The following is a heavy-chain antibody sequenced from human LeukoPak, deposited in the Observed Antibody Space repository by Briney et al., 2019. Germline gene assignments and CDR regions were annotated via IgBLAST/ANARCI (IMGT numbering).Heavy chain of an antibody. D-gene: IGHD5-18*01. CDR3: ASSRGYNNGYRALELPPSPVD. Sequence: SETLSLTCTVSGGSISSYYWSWIRQPPGKGLELIGYIHYTGSTNYNPSLKSRVTISVDTSKNQFSLKLSSVTAADTAVYYCASSRGYNNGYRALELPPSPVDWGQGTLVTVSS. J-gene: IGHJ4*02. CDR2: IHYTGST. V-gene: IGHV4-59*12. CDR1: GGSISSYY.